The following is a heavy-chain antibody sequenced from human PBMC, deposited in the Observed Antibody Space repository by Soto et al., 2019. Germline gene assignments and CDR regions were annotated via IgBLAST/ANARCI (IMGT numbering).Heavy chain of an antibody. J-gene: IGHJ5*02. CDR2: IYYSGST. CDR1: GDSVSSGGYY. CDR3: AKEQGYDSSGYSRRAFDP. Sequence: PSETLSLTCGVSGDSVSSGGYYWGWIRQPPGKGLEWIGNIYYSGSTYYNPSLKSRVTISVDTSKNQFSLKLSSVTAADTAVYYCAKEQGYDSSGYSRRAFDPWGQGTLVTVSS. D-gene: IGHD3-22*01. V-gene: IGHV4-39*02.